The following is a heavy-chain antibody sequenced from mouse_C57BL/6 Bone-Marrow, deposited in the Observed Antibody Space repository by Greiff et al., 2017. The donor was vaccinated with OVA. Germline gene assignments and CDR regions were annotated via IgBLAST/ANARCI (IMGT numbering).Heavy chain of an antibody. J-gene: IGHJ4*01. D-gene: IGHD6-5*01. CDR2: ISDGGSYT. CDR1: GFTFSSYA. CDR3: ARDPLSYAMDY. V-gene: IGHV5-4*01. Sequence: EVQLVESGGGLVKPGGSLKLSCAASGFTFSSYAMSWVRQTPEKRLEWVATISDGGSYTYYPDNVKGRFTISRDNAKNNLYLQMSHLKSEDTAMYYCARDPLSYAMDYWGQGTSVTVSS.